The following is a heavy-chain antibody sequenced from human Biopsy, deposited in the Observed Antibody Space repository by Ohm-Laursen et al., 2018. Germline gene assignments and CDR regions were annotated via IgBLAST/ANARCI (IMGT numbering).Heavy chain of an antibody. CDR1: GFTFSSDG. Sequence: SLRLSCTASGFTFSSDGMSWVRQAPGKGLEWVSVLSGSGGTTYYADSVKGRFTISRDNSKNTLYLQMNSLTAEDTAVYYCAKTFHGSSFLYDYWGQGTLVTVSS. CDR3: AKTFHGSSFLYDY. CDR2: LSGSGGTT. J-gene: IGHJ4*02. V-gene: IGHV3-23*01. D-gene: IGHD2-15*01.